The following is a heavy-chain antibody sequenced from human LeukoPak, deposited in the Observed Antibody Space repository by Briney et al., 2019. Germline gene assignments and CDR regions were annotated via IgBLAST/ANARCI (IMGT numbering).Heavy chain of an antibody. CDR2: INPKNGKT. V-gene: IGHV1-8*01. D-gene: IGHD6-13*01. CDR1: GYTFSTST. CDR3: ATRQHRDKYSSSWYGVVPRGADYYYYYYMDV. Sequence: GASVKVSCKASGYTFSTSTISWVRQAAGQGLEWMGWINPKNGKTSYAQKFQDRVTMTENTSTSTAYMELSSLRSDDTAVYYCATRQHRDKYSSSWYGVVPRGADYYYYYYMDVWGKGTTVTVSS. J-gene: IGHJ6*03.